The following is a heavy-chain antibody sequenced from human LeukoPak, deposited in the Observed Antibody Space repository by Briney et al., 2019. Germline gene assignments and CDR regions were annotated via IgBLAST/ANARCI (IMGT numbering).Heavy chain of an antibody. J-gene: IGHJ4*02. V-gene: IGHV3-20*01. CDR1: GFTLDDYG. Sequence: GGSLRLSCAASGFTLDDYGMSWVRQAPGKGLEWVSGINWNGGSTGYADSVKGRFTISRDNAKNSLYLQMNSLRAEDTALYHCARGGPDTAMDYWGQGTLVTVSS. CDR3: ARGGPDTAMDY. CDR2: INWNGGST. D-gene: IGHD5-18*01.